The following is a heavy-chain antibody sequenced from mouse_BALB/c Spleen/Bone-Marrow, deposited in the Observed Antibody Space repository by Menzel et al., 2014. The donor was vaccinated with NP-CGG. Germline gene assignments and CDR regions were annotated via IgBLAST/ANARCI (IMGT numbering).Heavy chain of an antibody. J-gene: IGHJ3*01. CDR2: INPDSSTI. CDR3: ARMHYYGYVAY. D-gene: IGHD1-2*01. V-gene: IGHV4-1*02. CDR1: GFDFSGYW. Sequence: EVKLVESGGGLVQPGGSLKLSCAASGFDFSGYWMSWVRQAPGKGLEWIGEINPDSSTINYTPSLKDKFIISRDNAKNTLYLQMSKVRSEDTALYYCARMHYYGYVAYWGQGTLVTVSA.